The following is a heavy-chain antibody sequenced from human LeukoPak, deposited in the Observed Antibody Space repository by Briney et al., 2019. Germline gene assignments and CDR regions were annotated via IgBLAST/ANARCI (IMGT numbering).Heavy chain of an antibody. CDR3: ARRDGSNTSCYGYYYYYGMVV. CDR2: ISNSSSYT. V-gene: IGHV3-11*06. J-gene: IGHJ6*02. CDR1: GFTFSNYY. Sequence: GGSLRLSGAASGFTFSNYYMSWIRQAPGKGLECVSYISNSSSYTYYADSVKGRFTISRDNSKNTLYLQMNSLRAEDTAVYYCARRDGSNTSCYGYYYYYGMVVWGQGTTVTVAS. D-gene: IGHD2-2*01.